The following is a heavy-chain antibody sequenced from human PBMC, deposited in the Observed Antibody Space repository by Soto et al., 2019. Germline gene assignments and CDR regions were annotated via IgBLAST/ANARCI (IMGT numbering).Heavy chain of an antibody. V-gene: IGHV3-33*01. CDR1: GFKFSNFG. CDR2: IWHDGKNK. Sequence: QVQVVESGGGVVQPGRSLRLSCAASGFKFSNFGMHWVRQAPGKGLEWVAVIWHDGKNKDYADSVKGRFTISRDNSKNTLYLQMNSLRGEDTAVYYCARDPGKDVAMDYRGQGTLVTVSS. D-gene: IGHD5-12*01. J-gene: IGHJ4*02. CDR3: ARDPGKDVAMDY.